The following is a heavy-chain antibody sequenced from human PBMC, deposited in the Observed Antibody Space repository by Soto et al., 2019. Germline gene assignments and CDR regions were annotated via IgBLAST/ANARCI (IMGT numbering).Heavy chain of an antibody. Sequence: PGGALRLSCAASGFTFDDYAMHWVRQAPGKGLEWVSGISWNSGSIGYADSVKGRFTISRDNAKNSLYLQMNSLRAEDTALYYCAKVRFARNYYYYGMDVRGQRTTVTVSS. CDR2: ISWNSGSI. J-gene: IGHJ6*02. CDR1: GFTFDDYA. V-gene: IGHV3-9*01. CDR3: AKVRFARNYYYYGMDV.